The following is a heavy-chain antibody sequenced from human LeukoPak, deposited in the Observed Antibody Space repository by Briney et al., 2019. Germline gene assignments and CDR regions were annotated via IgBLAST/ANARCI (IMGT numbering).Heavy chain of an antibody. Sequence: ASVKVSCKTSGYIFIDYEINWVRQATGQGLEWMGWMNPKSGDTGYEQKFQGRVTITRDSSMSTVYMELSSLRSDDTALYYCARGRYMDVWGKGTTVTVSS. CDR3: ARGRYMDV. CDR1: GYIFIDYE. CDR2: MNPKSGDT. J-gene: IGHJ6*03. V-gene: IGHV1-8*03.